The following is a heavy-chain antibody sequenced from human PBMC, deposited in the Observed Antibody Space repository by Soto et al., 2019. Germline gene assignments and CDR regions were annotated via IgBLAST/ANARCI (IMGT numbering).Heavy chain of an antibody. J-gene: IGHJ6*03. CDR1: GDSFNDYY. CDR2: INPNGGVT. D-gene: IGHD5-12*01. CDR3: ARESGGATATLDYYYFYMDV. Sequence: QVQLVQSGAEVRKPGASVTVSCRSSGDSFNDYYIHWVRQAPGQGFEWMGWINPNGGVTKYAQKFQGWVSMTRDTSIRTVCMQLSRLRSDDTAVYYGARESGGATATLDYYYFYMDVWGTGTTVTVSS. V-gene: IGHV1-2*04.